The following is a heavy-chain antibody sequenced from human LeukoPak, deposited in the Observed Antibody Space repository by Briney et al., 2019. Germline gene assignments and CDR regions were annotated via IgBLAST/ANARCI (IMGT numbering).Heavy chain of an antibody. J-gene: IGHJ6*03. D-gene: IGHD2-21*01. Sequence: HPGGSLRLSCAASGFTFSSYAMHWVRQAPGKGLEWVAVISYDGSNKYYADSVKGRFTISRDNSKNTLYLQMNSLRAEDTAVYYCARDSYCGGDCPNPAHYYYYYMDVWGKGTTVTVSS. CDR1: GFTFSSYA. V-gene: IGHV3-30-3*01. CDR2: ISYDGSNK. CDR3: ARDSYCGGDCPNPAHYYYYYMDV.